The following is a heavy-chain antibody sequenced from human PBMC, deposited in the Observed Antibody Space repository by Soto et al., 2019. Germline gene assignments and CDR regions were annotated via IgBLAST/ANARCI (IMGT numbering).Heavy chain of an antibody. CDR2: INQDGSVK. CDR3: ARIDDDGDYVTDY. CDR1: GFNLRTYW. V-gene: IGHV3-7*01. D-gene: IGHD4-17*01. Sequence: PGGSLRLSCAASGFNLRTYWMNWVRQSPGKGLGWVAKINQDGSVKYYADFVRGRFTISRDNSQNTLYLQMTSLRAEDTAVYYCARIDDDGDYVTDYWGQGAMVTVSS. J-gene: IGHJ4*02.